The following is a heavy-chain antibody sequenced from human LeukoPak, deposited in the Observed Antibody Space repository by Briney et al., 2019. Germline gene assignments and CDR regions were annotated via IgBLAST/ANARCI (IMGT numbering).Heavy chain of an antibody. CDR3: ASRIAAAGTHAFDI. Sequence: SETLSLTCAVSGYSISSGYYWGWIRQPPGKGLEWIGSIYHSGSTYYNPSLKSRVTISVDTSKNQFSLKLSSVTAADTAVYYCASRIAAAGTHAFDIWGRGTMVTVSS. CDR1: GYSISSGYY. CDR2: IYHSGST. V-gene: IGHV4-38-2*01. D-gene: IGHD6-13*01. J-gene: IGHJ3*02.